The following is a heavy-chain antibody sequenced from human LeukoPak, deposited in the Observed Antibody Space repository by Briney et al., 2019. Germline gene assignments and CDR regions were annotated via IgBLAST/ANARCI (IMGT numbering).Heavy chain of an antibody. D-gene: IGHD3-9*01. Sequence: PGGSLRLSCAASGFTFSSYEMNWVRQPPGKGLEWIGEIYHSGSTNYNPSLESRVTISVDKSKNQFSLKLSSVTAADTAVYYCARDSDWAFDYWGQGTLVTVSS. CDR3: ARDSDWAFDY. V-gene: IGHV4-4*02. CDR1: GFTFSSYEM. J-gene: IGHJ4*02. CDR2: IYHSGST.